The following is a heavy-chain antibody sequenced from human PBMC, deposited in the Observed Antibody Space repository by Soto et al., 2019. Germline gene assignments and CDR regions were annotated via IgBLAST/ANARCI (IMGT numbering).Heavy chain of an antibody. D-gene: IGHD2-15*01. CDR3: VIQRSGVVY. CDR1: GYTFTSYA. V-gene: IGHV1-2*04. J-gene: IGHJ4*02. Sequence: ASVKVSCKASGYTFTSYAMHWVRQAPGQGLEWMGRINPILGIANYSQNFHGWVTMTRDTSVSTAYMDLNRLKSDDTAVYYRVIQRSGVVYWGQGTLVTVSS. CDR2: INPILGIA.